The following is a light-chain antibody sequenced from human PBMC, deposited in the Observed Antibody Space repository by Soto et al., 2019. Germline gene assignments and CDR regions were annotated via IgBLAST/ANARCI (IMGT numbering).Light chain of an antibody. CDR1: ISNIGDNT. V-gene: IGLV1-44*01. CDR3: AAWDDSLNGAV. CDR2: NTN. J-gene: IGLJ7*01. Sequence: QSLLTQPPSASGTPGQRVTISCSGSISNIGDNTVNWFQQLPGTAPKLLIYNTNQRPSGVPDRFSGSRSGTSASLAISGLRSEDAADYYCAAWDDSLNGAVFGGGTQLTVL.